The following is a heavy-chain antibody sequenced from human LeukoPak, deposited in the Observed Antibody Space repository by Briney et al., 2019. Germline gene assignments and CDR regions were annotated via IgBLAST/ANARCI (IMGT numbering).Heavy chain of an antibody. CDR3: ARDASYYDSSGYYLVDN. Sequence: PGGSLRLSCAASGFTFSSYGMNWVRQAPGKGLEWVSSISSSSRYIYYADSVKGRFTISRDNAKNSLYLQMNSLRAEDTAVYYCARDASYYDSSGYYLVDNWGQGTLVTVSS. D-gene: IGHD3-22*01. CDR2: ISSSSRYI. J-gene: IGHJ4*02. CDR1: GFTFSSYG. V-gene: IGHV3-21*01.